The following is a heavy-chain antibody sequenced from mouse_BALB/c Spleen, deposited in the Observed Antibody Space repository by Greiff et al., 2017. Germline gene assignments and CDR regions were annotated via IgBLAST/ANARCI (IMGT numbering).Heavy chain of an antibody. CDR2: ISYDGSN. CDR3: ARRGELSGYFDY. Sequence: ESGPGLVKPSQSLSLTCSVTGYSITSGYYWNWIRQFPGNKLEWMGYISYDGSNNYNPSLKNRISITRDTSKNQFFLKLNSVTTEDTATYYCARRGELSGYFDYWGQGTTLTVSS. V-gene: IGHV3-6*02. CDR1: GYSITSGYY. D-gene: IGHD1-1*02. J-gene: IGHJ2*01.